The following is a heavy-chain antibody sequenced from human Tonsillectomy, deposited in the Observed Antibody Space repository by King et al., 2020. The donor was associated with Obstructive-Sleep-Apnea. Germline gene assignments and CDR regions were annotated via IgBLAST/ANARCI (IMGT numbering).Heavy chain of an antibody. V-gene: IGHV3-30*02. J-gene: IGHJ4*02. CDR3: AKSRGVAAAGTYPFDY. D-gene: IGHD6-13*01. CDR1: NFTFSSYG. CDR2: VRYDGGYE. Sequence: VQLVESGGGVVQPGGSLRLSCAASNFTFSSYGMHWVRQAPGKGLEWVAFVRYDGGYEYYADSVKGRFTISRENSKNTLYVQMNSLRVEDTAVYYCAKSRGVAAAGTYPFDYWGQGTLVTVSS.